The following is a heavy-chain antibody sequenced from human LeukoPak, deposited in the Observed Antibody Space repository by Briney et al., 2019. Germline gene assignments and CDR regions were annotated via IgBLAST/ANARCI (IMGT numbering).Heavy chain of an antibody. CDR1: GYTFASYG. CDR3: ARDGPVLRFLEWYDY. Sequence: GASVKVSCKASGYTFASYGISWVRQAPGQGLEWMGWISAYNGNTNYAQKLQGRVTMTTDTSTSTAYMELRSLRSDDTAVYYCARDGPVLRFLEWYDYWGQGTLVTVSS. CDR2: ISAYNGNT. J-gene: IGHJ4*02. V-gene: IGHV1-18*01. D-gene: IGHD3-3*01.